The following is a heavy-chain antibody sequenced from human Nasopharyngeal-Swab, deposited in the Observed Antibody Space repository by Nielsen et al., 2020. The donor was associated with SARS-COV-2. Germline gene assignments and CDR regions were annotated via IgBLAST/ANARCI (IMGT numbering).Heavy chain of an antibody. V-gene: IGHV4-31*02. CDR2: IYYSGST. Sequence: LVWIGYIYYSGSTYYNPSLKSRVTISVDTSKNQFSLKLSSVTAADTAVYYCARQSWAGYYYDSSGYMDVWGKGTTVTVSS. CDR3: ARQSWAGYYYDSSGYMDV. D-gene: IGHD3-22*01. J-gene: IGHJ6*04.